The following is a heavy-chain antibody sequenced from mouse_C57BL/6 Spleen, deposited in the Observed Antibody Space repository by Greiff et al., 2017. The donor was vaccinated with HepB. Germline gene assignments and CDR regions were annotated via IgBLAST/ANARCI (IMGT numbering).Heavy chain of an antibody. D-gene: IGHD1-1*01. CDR2: IWSGGST. CDR3: ARNSITTVVARGAMDY. V-gene: IGHV2-2*01. Sequence: VQGVESGPGLVQPSQSLSITCTVSGFSLTSYGVHWVRQSPGKGLEWLGVIWSGGSTDYNAAFISRLSISKDNSKSQVFFKMNSLQADDTAIYYCARNSITTVVARGAMDYWGQGTSVTVSS. J-gene: IGHJ4*01. CDR1: GFSLTSYG.